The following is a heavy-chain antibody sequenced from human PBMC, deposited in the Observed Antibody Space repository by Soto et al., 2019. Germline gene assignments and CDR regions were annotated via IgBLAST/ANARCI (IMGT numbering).Heavy chain of an antibody. CDR3: ARDGGYSYGYRGGFDY. CDR2: IIPIFGTA. V-gene: IGHV1-69*01. J-gene: IGHJ4*02. Sequence: TVSCKASGGTFSSYAISWVRQAPGQGLEWMGGIIPIFGTANYAQKFQGRVTITADESTSTAYMELSSLRSEDTAVYYCARDGGYSYGYRGGFDYWRQGTLVTVSS. D-gene: IGHD5-18*01. CDR1: GGTFSSYA.